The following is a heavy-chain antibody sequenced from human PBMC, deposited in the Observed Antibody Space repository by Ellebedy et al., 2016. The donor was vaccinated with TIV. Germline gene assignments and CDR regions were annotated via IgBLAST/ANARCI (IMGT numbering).Heavy chain of an antibody. CDR1: GFALVSYT. CDR2: IDPSGTSI. J-gene: IGHJ4*02. CDR3: ATEFYYRSNY. Sequence: GESLKISCEAPGFALVSYTMNWVRQTPRTGLEWLGSIDPSGTSIFQPDSLRGRFTLSRDNAKNSLYLEMSSVRVEDTAIYFCATEFYYRSNYWGQGTLVTVSS. D-gene: IGHD3-10*01. V-gene: IGHV3-21*01.